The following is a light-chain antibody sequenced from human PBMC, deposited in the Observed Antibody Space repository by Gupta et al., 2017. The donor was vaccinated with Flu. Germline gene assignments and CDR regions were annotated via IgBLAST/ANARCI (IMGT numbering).Light chain of an antibody. CDR1: QNVFNN. CDR2: GAS. Sequence: LMTPSPATLSVSPGERASLSCRASQNVFNNVDWYQQKTGQAPRLLIYGASSRATGSPARFSGSGSGREFNMTISSLQHEDFAVYYCQQYNNWSALTFGGGTKVEI. V-gene: IGKV3-15*01. J-gene: IGKJ4*01. CDR3: QQYNNWSALT.